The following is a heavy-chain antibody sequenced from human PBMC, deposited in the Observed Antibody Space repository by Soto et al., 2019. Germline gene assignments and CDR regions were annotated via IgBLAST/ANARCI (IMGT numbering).Heavy chain of an antibody. CDR3: TRVVVVVPAATLVDY. V-gene: IGHV3-49*03. J-gene: IGHJ4*02. Sequence: GGSLRLSCTASGFTFGDYAMSWFRQAPGKGLEWVGFIRSKAYGGTTEYAASVKGRFTISRDDSKSIAYLQMNSLKTEDTAVYYCTRVVVVVPAATLVDYWGQGTLVTVSS. CDR2: IRSKAYGGTT. CDR1: GFTFGDYA. D-gene: IGHD2-2*01.